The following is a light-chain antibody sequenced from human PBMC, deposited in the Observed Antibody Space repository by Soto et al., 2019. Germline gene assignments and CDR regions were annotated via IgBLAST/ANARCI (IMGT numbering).Light chain of an antibody. J-gene: IGKJ1*01. CDR3: QQYGSSLWT. Sequence: EIVLTQSPGTLSLSPGERDTLSCRASQSVSSSYLAWYQQKPGQAPRLLIYGASSRATGIPDRFSGSGSGTDFTLTISRLEPEDFVVYYCQQYGSSLWTFGQGTKVDIK. CDR1: QSVSSSY. V-gene: IGKV3-20*01. CDR2: GAS.